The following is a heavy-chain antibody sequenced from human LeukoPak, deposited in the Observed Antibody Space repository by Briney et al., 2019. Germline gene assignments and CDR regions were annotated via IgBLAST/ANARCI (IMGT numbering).Heavy chain of an antibody. J-gene: IGHJ4*02. V-gene: IGHV3-7*01. CDR1: GFTFSSHS. CDR3: ARLLHYERSVYRPVDC. Sequence: GGSLRLSCAASGFTFSSHSMSWVRQAPGKGLEWVANVKEDGSEENYEDSVKGRFTISRDNAVKSLYLQMNSLRAEDTAVYFCARLLHYERSVYRPVDCWGQGTLVAVSS. CDR2: VKEDGSEE. D-gene: IGHD5/OR15-5a*01.